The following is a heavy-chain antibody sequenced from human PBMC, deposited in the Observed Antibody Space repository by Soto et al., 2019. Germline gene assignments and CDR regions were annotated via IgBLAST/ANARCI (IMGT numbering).Heavy chain of an antibody. CDR3: ARASSSSSAADY. D-gene: IGHD6-6*01. J-gene: IGHJ4*02. V-gene: IGHV4-30-4*01. CDR2: IYYSGST. CDR1: GGSISSGDYY. Sequence: PSETLSLTCTVSGGSISSGDYYWSWIRQPPGKGLEWIGYIYYSGSTYYNPSLKSRVTISMDTSKNQLSMRLSSVTDADTAVYYCARASSSSSAADYWGQGTLVTVSS.